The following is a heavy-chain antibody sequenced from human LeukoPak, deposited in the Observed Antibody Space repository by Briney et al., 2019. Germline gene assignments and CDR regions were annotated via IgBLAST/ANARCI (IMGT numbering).Heavy chain of an antibody. V-gene: IGHV4-38-2*02. J-gene: IGHJ6*03. CDR3: ARGGGSYYMDV. CDR2: IYHSGST. D-gene: IGHD4-23*01. CDR1: GYSISSGYY. Sequence: SETLSLTCTVSGYSISSGYYWGWIRQPPGKGLEWIGSIYHSGSTYYNPSLKSRVTISVHTSKNQFSLRLNSVTAADTAVYYCARGGGSYYMDVWGKGPTVTVSS.